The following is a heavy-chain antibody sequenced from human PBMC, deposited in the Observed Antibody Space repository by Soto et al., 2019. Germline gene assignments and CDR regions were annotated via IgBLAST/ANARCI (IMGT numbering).Heavy chain of an antibody. J-gene: IGHJ4*02. CDR1: GGSISSYY. V-gene: IGHV4-59*08. Sequence: SETLSLTCTVSGGSISSYYWSWIRQPPGKGLEWIGYIYYSGSTNYNPSLKSRVTISVDTSKNQFSLKLSSVTAADTAVYYCVCITMVRGVTTIDYWGQGTLVTVSS. D-gene: IGHD3-10*01. CDR3: VCITMVRGVTTIDY. CDR2: IYYSGST.